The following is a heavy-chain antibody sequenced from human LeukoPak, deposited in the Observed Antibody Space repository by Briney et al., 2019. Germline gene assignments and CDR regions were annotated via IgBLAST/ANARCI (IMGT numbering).Heavy chain of an antibody. V-gene: IGHV3-53*01. D-gene: IGHD3-10*01. J-gene: IGHJ4*02. CDR2: IYSSGYT. Sequence: PGGSLRLSCAASGFNLCTNHMTCVRRARGKGLGWVSLIYSSGYTDYADSVKGRFTISRDNSNNTLYLQMNRLRAEDTAVYYCARAGDYGSGSSKVFYWGQGTLVTVSS. CDR3: ARAGDYGSGSSKVFY. CDR1: GFNLCTNH.